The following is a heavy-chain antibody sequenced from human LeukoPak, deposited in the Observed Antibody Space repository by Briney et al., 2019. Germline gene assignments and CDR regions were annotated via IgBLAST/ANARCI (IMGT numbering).Heavy chain of an antibody. Sequence: SETLSLTCTVSGYSISTGYYWDWIRQPPGKGLEWIGTFYHGGSTYYNPSLKSRVTISVDTSKNQFSLKLRSVTAADTAVYYCARVTGYRIEDYFDYWGQGTLVTVSS. J-gene: IGHJ4*02. CDR2: FYHGGST. D-gene: IGHD6-13*01. V-gene: IGHV4-38-2*02. CDR3: ARVTGYRIEDYFDY. CDR1: GYSISTGYY.